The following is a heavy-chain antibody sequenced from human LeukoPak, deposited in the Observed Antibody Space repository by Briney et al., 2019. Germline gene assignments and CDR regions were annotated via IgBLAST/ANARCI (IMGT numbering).Heavy chain of an antibody. CDR1: GFTFSSYA. D-gene: IGHD3-9*01. Sequence: GGSLRLSCAASGFTFSSYAMSWVRQAPGKGLEWVSAISGSGGSTYYADSVKGRFTISRDNSKNTLYLQMNSLRAEDTAVYYCAKARITIFSPGRYFDYWGQGTLVTVSS. CDR2: ISGSGGST. V-gene: IGHV3-23*01. CDR3: AKARITIFSPGRYFDY. J-gene: IGHJ4*02.